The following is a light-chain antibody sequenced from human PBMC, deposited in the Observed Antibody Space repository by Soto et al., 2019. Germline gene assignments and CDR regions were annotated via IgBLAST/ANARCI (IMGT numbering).Light chain of an antibody. CDR1: SSNIGAGYD. Sequence: QSVLTQPPSVSGAPGQRVTISCTGSSSNIGAGYDVHWFQQLPGTAPKLLIYANSNRPSVVPVRFSGSKSGTSASLAITGLQAEDEADYYCQSYDSSLSVLFGGGTKLTFL. CDR3: QSYDSSLSVL. J-gene: IGLJ2*01. CDR2: ANS. V-gene: IGLV1-40*01.